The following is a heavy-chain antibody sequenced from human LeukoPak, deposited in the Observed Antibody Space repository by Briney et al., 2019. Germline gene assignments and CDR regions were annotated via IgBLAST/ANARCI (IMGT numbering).Heavy chain of an antibody. CDR2: ISGSGGST. CDR1: GFTFSSYA. Sequence: GGSLRLSCAASGFTFSSYAMSWVRQAPGKGLEWVSAISGSGGSTYYADSVKGRFTISRDNSKNTPYLQMNSLRAEDTAVYYCAKGRITMVRGAKDYWGQGTLVTVSS. D-gene: IGHD3-10*01. CDR3: AKGRITMVRGAKDY. V-gene: IGHV3-23*01. J-gene: IGHJ4*02.